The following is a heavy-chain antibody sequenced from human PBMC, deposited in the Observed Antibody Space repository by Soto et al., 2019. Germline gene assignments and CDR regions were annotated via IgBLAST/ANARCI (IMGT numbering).Heavy chain of an antibody. D-gene: IGHD5-18*01. CDR2: IKQDVGEK. CDR1: GFTFSSYW. Sequence: PWGSLRLSCAASGFTFSSYWMSWVRQAPGKGLEWVANIKQDVGEKYYVDSVKGRFTISRDNAKNSLYLQMNSLRGDDTAVYYCVRDYRVSYGYGPFDYWGQGTLVTVSS. V-gene: IGHV3-7*03. CDR3: VRDYRVSYGYGPFDY. J-gene: IGHJ4*02.